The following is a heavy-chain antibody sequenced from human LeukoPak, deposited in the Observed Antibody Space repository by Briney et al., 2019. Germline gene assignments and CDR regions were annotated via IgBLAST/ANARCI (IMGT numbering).Heavy chain of an antibody. CDR2: IGTAGDT. V-gene: IGHV3-13*01. J-gene: IGHJ4*02. CDR3: ARAIAAADPYYFDY. D-gene: IGHD6-13*01. CDR1: GFTFSSHD. Sequence: GGSLRLSCAASGFTFSSHDMHWVRQATGKGLEWVSAIGTAGDTYYPGSVKGRFTISRENAKNSLYLQMNSLRAGDTAVYYCARAIAAADPYYFDYWGQGTLVTVSS.